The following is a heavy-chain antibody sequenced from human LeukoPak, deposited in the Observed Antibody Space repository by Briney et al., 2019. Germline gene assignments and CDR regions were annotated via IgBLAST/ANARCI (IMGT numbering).Heavy chain of an antibody. CDR1: GFTFSSYW. Sequence: GGSLSLSCAASGFTFSSYWMSWVRQAPGKGLEWVANIKQDGSEKYYVDSVKGRFTISRDNAKNSLYLQMNSLRAEDTAVYYCARASPPLYDFWSGYDYWGQGTLVTVSS. J-gene: IGHJ4*02. V-gene: IGHV3-7*01. D-gene: IGHD3-3*01. CDR2: IKQDGSEK. CDR3: ARASPPLYDFWSGYDY.